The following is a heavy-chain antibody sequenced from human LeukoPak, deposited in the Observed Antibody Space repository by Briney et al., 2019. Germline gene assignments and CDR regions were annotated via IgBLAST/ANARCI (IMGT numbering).Heavy chain of an antibody. CDR1: GFTFDDYA. D-gene: IGHD2-2*01. J-gene: IGHJ6*02. V-gene: IGHV3-9*01. CDR2: ISWNSGSI. Sequence: GGSLRLSCAASGFTFDDYAMHWVRQAPGKGLEWVSGISWNSGSIGYADSVKGRFSISRDNAKNSLYLQMNSLRAEDTALYYCAKDNQDYYYGMDVWGQGTTVTVSS. CDR3: AKDNQDYYYGMDV.